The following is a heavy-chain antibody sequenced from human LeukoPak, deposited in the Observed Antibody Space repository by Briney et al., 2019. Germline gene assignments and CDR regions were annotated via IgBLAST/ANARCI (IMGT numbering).Heavy chain of an antibody. CDR1: GDSINNNIW. CDR3: ARKSATDYYETDY. D-gene: IGHD3-9*01. CDR2: IHHGGST. J-gene: IGHJ4*02. V-gene: IGHV4-4*02. Sequence: SETLSLTCAVSGDSINNNIWWTWVRQPPGKGLEWIGEIHHGGSTNYKPSLKSRVTISVDKSENQFSLKLTSVTAADTAIYYCARKSATDYYETDYWGQGALVTVSS.